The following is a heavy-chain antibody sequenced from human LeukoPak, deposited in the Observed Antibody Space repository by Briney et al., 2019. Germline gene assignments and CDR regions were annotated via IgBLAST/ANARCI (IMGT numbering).Heavy chain of an antibody. Sequence: PGGSLRLSCAASGFIVSNNYMSWVRQPPGKGLEWVSVIYSGGSKYYADSVKVRFTISRDNSKNTVYLQMDDLRPEDTAVYYCARESVGFGSWFDSWGQGTLVAVSS. D-gene: IGHD3-10*01. CDR2: IYSGGSK. J-gene: IGHJ5*01. CDR3: ARESVGFGSWFDS. V-gene: IGHV3-53*01. CDR1: GFIVSNNY.